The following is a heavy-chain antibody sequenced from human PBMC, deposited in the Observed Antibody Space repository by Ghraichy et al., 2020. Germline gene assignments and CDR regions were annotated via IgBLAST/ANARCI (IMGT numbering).Heavy chain of an antibody. CDR3: ARATAAGSQSYYYGMDV. J-gene: IGHJ6*02. V-gene: IGHV3-30-3*01. CDR2: ISYDGSNK. D-gene: IGHD6-13*01. Sequence: GGSLRLSCAASGFTFSSYAMHWVRQAPGKGLEWVAVISYDGSNKYYADSVKGRFTISRDNSKNTLYLQMNSLRAEDTAVYYCARATAAGSQSYYYGMDVWGQGTTVTVSS. CDR1: GFTFSSYA.